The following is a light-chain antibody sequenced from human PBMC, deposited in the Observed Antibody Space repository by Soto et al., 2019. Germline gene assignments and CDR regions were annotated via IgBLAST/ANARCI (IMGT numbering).Light chain of an antibody. CDR2: SAS. J-gene: IGKJ1*01. CDR1: QSVSDT. CDR3: QQYNNWPWT. Sequence: EIVLTQSPATLSLSPWEIATLSCRAIQSVSDTLAWYQQKPGQAPRLLIYSASRRATGFPGRFSGSGSGTDFTLTISSLQSEDLAVYYCQQYNNWPWTFGQGTKVDIK. V-gene: IGKV3-15*01.